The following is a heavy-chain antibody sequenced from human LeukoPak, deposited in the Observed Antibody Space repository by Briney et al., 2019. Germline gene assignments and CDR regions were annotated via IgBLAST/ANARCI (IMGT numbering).Heavy chain of an antibody. J-gene: IGHJ4*02. CDR1: GFTFSTYW. CDR3: AKRSDDSSGPTD. Sequence: PGGSLRLSCAASGFTFSTYWMHWVRQAPGKGLVWVSRINSDGSRTTYADSVKGRFTISRDNAKNTLYLQMNSLRTEDTALYYCAKRSDDSSGPTDWGQGTLVTVSS. D-gene: IGHD3-22*01. V-gene: IGHV3-74*01. CDR2: INSDGSRT.